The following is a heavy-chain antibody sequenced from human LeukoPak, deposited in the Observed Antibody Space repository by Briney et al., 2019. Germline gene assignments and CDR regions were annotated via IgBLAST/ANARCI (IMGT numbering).Heavy chain of an antibody. CDR1: GFTFSHYF. J-gene: IGHJ3*01. CDR3: ARDHNVADV. D-gene: IGHD2-8*01. Sequence: PGGSLRLSCVGSGFTFSHYFMTWYRQAPGKGLEWVANLNQDGSVQLYGDSVRGRFTISRDNARNSVYIQMNSLGVEDTAMYYCARDHNVADVWGQGTMVTVSS. CDR2: LNQDGSVQ. V-gene: IGHV3-7*01.